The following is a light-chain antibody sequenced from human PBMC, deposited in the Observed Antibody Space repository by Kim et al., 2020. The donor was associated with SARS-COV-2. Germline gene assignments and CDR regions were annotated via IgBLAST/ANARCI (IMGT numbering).Light chain of an antibody. CDR1: SSDVGSYNL. CDR3: CSYAGSSTLV. Sequence: GQSFTISCTGTSSDVGSYNLVAWYQQHQGKAPKLMIYEVSKRPSGVSNRFSGSKSGNTASLTISGLQAEDEADYYCCSYAGSSTLVFGGGTQLTVL. J-gene: IGLJ2*01. CDR2: EVS. V-gene: IGLV2-23*02.